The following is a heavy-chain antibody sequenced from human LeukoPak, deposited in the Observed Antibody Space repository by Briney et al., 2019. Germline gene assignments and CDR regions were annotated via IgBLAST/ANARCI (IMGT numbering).Heavy chain of an antibody. J-gene: IGHJ4*02. V-gene: IGHV1-2*02. Sequence: ASVKVSCKASGYTFTAYYIHWVRQAPGQGLEWMGWINPNTGVTNFAQRFQGRVTMTRDTSINTAYMELSSLRSDDTAMYYCAREGAPQLSSYFDHWGQGTLVTVSS. CDR3: AREGAPQLSSYFDH. CDR2: INPNTGVT. CDR1: GYTFTAYY. D-gene: IGHD1-1*01.